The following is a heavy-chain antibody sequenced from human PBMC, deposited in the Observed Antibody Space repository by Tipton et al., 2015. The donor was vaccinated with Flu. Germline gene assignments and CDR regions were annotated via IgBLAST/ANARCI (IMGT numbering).Heavy chain of an antibody. J-gene: IGHJ4*02. CDR2: MSGSGGST. D-gene: IGHD3-3*01. Sequence: SLRLSCAASGFTFSSYAMSWVRQAPGKGLEWVSAMSGSGGSTYYADSVQGRFTISSDNSKNTLYLQMNSLRAEDTAVYYCAKDWGITIFGVAFDYGGQGTLGTVSS. V-gene: IGHV3-23*01. CDR3: AKDWGITIFGVAFDY. CDR1: GFTFSSYA.